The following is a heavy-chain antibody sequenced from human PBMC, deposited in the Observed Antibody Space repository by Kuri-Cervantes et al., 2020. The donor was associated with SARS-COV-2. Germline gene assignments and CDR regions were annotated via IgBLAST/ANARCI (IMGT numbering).Heavy chain of an antibody. CDR3: AIRVEKGVGDYYYYYYMDV. V-gene: IGHV1-18*01. J-gene: IGHJ6*03. Sequence: ASVKVSCKASGYTFTSYGISWVRQAPGQGLEWMGWISAYDGNTSYAQKLQGRVTMTTDTSTSTAYMELRSLGSDDTAVYYCAIRVEKGVGDYYYYYYMDVWGKGTTVTVSS. D-gene: IGHD3-10*01. CDR2: ISAYDGNT. CDR1: GYTFTSYG.